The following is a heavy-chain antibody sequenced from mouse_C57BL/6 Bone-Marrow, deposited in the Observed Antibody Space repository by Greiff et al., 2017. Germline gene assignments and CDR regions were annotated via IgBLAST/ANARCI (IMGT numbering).Heavy chain of an antibody. CDR3: ARNFNEGFAY. CDR1: GFSLNSYG. V-gene: IGHV2-2*01. Sequence: VKLVESGPGLVQPSQSLSITCTVSGFSLNSYGVHWVRQSPGKGLEWLGVIWSGGSTDYNAAFISRLGISKDNSKSQDFLKMNSLQADDTAIYYCARNFNEGFAYCGQGTLVTVSA. CDR2: IWSGGST. J-gene: IGHJ3*01.